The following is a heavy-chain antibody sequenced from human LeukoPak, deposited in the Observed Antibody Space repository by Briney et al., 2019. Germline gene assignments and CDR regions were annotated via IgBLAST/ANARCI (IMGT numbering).Heavy chain of an antibody. V-gene: IGHV1-69*13. CDR3: ARSPVYGGNSVGYFDY. Sequence: SVKVSCKASGGTFISYAISWVRQAPGQGLEWMGGIIPIFGAANYAQKFQGRVTITADESTSTAYVELSSMRSEDTAVYYCARSPVYGGNSVGYFDYWGQGTLVTVSS. J-gene: IGHJ4*02. CDR1: GGTFISYA. CDR2: IIPIFGAA. D-gene: IGHD4-23*01.